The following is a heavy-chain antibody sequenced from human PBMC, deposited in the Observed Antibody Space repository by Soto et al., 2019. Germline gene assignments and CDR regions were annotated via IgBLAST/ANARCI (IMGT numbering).Heavy chain of an antibody. CDR1: GESLNGYY. CDR3: ARGQWSDRFLN. V-gene: IGHV4-34*02. CDR2: VSHNGRS. J-gene: IGHJ4*02. D-gene: IGHD2-15*01. Sequence: QVQLQQWGAGLLKPSETLSLTCAVYGESLNGYYWSWIRQPPGTGLEWIGEVSHNGRSNYNPSLTGRVTISVHTAKNQFSLILNSVTAADTAVYYCARGQWSDRFLNWGQGALVTVS.